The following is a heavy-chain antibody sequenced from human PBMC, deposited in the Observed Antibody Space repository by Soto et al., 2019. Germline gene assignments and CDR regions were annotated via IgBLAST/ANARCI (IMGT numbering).Heavy chain of an antibody. J-gene: IGHJ6*02. CDR2: IFSSGTT. Sequence: SETLSLTCTVSGDSISGGNKYWSWIRHPPGKGLEWIGYIFSSGTTYYNPSLKSRLTMSLDASQNQFSLKLNSLTDADTAVYFCARVPSPFDYYYAMDVWGQGNTVTVS. D-gene: IGHD3-16*01. V-gene: IGHV4-30-4*01. CDR3: ARVPSPFDYYYAMDV. CDR1: GDSISGGNKY.